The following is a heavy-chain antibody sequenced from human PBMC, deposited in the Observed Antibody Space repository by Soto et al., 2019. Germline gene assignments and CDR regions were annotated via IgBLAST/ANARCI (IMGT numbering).Heavy chain of an antibody. Sequence: DVHLLESGGGLVQPGGSLRLSWAASGFSFSSYAMSWVRQAPGKGLEWVSTISGSDGKTYYADSVKGRFSISRDTSKNTLYLQMNSLRADDTAVYYCARWSYLDYWGQGTRVTVSS. J-gene: IGHJ4*02. V-gene: IGHV3-23*01. CDR1: GFSFSSYA. CDR2: ISGSDGKT. CDR3: ARWSYLDY. D-gene: IGHD3-3*01.